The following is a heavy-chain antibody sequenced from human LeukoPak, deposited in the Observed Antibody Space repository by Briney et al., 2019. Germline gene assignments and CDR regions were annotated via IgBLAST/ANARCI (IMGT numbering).Heavy chain of an antibody. CDR3: ARDRRTTTVTPGYYGMDV. V-gene: IGHV3-33*01. CDR1: GFTFSNYG. J-gene: IGHJ6*02. CDR2: ICYDGSDK. D-gene: IGHD4-17*01. Sequence: GRSLRLSCVGSGFTFSNYGMHWVRQAPGKGLEWVAVICYDGSDKYYADSVKGRFTISRDNSKNTLYLQMNSLTAEDTAVYYCARDRRTTTVTPGYYGMDVWGQGTTVTVSS.